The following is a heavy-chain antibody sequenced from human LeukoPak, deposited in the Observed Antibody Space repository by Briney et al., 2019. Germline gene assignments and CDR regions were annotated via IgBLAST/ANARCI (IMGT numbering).Heavy chain of an antibody. Sequence: SETLSLTCAVYGGSFSGYYWSWIRQPPGKGLEWIGEINHSGSTNYNPSLKSRVTISVDTSKNQFSLKLSSVTAADTAVYYCASLVGCYGSGSYQNWFDPWGQGTLVTVSS. D-gene: IGHD3-10*01. J-gene: IGHJ5*02. V-gene: IGHV4-34*01. CDR2: INHSGST. CDR3: ASLVGCYGSGSYQNWFDP. CDR1: GGSFSGYY.